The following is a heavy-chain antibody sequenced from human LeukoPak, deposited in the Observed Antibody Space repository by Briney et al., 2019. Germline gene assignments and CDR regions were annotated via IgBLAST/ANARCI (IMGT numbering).Heavy chain of an antibody. CDR3: ARDYYDSSGDAFDI. D-gene: IGHD3-22*01. CDR1: GGSISSYY. Sequence: PSDTLSLTCTVSGGSISSYYWSWIRQPPGKGLEWIGYIYYSGSTNYNPSLKSRATISVDTSKNQFSLKLSSVTAADTAVYYCARDYYDSSGDAFDIWGQGTMVTVTS. V-gene: IGHV4-59*01. J-gene: IGHJ3*02. CDR2: IYYSGST.